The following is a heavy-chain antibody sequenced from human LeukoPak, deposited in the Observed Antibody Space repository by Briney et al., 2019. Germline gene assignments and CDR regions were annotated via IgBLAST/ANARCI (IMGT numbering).Heavy chain of an antibody. J-gene: IGHJ4*02. V-gene: IGHV1-2*02. CDR3: ATLTGALTRGGDY. CDR2: INPNSGGT. Sequence: ASVKVSCKAFGYTFTGYYMHWVRQAPGQGLEWMGWINPNSGGTNYAQKFQGRVTMTRDTSISTAYMELSRLRSDDTAVYYCATLTGALTRGGDYWGQGTLVTVSS. D-gene: IGHD7-27*01. CDR1: GYTFTGYY.